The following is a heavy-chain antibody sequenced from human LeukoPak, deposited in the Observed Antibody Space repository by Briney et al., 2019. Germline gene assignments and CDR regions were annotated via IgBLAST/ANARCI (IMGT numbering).Heavy chain of an antibody. CDR3: AKDTPSVVVRAAMAFDY. D-gene: IGHD2-2*01. CDR1: GFTFSSYA. J-gene: IGHJ4*02. Sequence: GGSLRLSCAASGFTFSSYAMSWVRQAPGKGLEWVSSISGSGGGTYYADSVKGRFTISRDNSKNTLYLQMNSLRAEDTAVYYCAKDTPSVVVRAAMAFDYWGQGTLVTVSS. CDR2: ISGSGGGT. V-gene: IGHV3-23*01.